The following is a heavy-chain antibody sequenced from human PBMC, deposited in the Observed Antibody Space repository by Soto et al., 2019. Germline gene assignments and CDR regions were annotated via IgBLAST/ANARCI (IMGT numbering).Heavy chain of an antibody. CDR2: ISYDGSNK. CDR1: GFTFSGYG. Sequence: QVQLVESGGGVVQPGRSLRLSCVASGFTFSGYGIHWVRQAPGKGLEWMAVISYDGSNKYYAESVKGRFTISRDNSKNTLYRQMNSLRAEDTAVYYCAKDASYCSGGRCYRWFDPWGQGTLVTVSS. V-gene: IGHV3-30*18. D-gene: IGHD2-15*01. CDR3: AKDASYCSGGRCYRWFDP. J-gene: IGHJ5*02.